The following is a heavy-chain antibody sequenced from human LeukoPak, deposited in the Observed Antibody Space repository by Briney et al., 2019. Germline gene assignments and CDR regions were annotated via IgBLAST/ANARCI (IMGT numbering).Heavy chain of an antibody. V-gene: IGHV3-21*01. CDR3: ARDLGEGRWLQF. CDR2: INSSSSYI. CDR1: GFTFSSYW. D-gene: IGHD5-24*01. Sequence: PGGSLRLSCAASGFTFSSYWMSWVRQAPGKGLEWVSSINSSSSYIYYADSVKGRFTISRDNAKNSLYLQMNSLRAEDTAVYYCARDLGEGRWLQFWGQGTLVTVSS. J-gene: IGHJ4*02.